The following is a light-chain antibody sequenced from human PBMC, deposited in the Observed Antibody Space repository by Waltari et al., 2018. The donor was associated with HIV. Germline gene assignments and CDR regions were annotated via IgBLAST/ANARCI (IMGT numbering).Light chain of an antibody. V-gene: IGLV2-14*01. CDR2: EVS. J-gene: IGLJ3*02. Sequence: QSALTQPASVSGSPGQSITISCAGTSSDLRAYNSVSWYQHHPGKVPKVIIYEVSNRPSGGSSRFSGSISANTASLTISGLQPEDEADYFCASYISSASPEFGGGTKVTVL. CDR3: ASYISSASPE. CDR1: SSDLRAYNS.